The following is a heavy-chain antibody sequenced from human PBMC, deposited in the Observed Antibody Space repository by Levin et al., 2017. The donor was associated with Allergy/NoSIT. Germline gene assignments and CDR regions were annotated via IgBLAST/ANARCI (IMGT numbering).Heavy chain of an antibody. CDR2: VNNDGSIT. D-gene: IGHD5-18*01. J-gene: IGHJ3*02. CDR3: ARGGYSWRNAFDI. V-gene: IGHV3-74*01. Sequence: PGGSLRLSCVASGLTLSTYWMHWVRQAPGKGLVWVSRVNNDGSITNYADSVKGRFTISRDNAKNTLYLQMNSLRAEDTAVYYCARGGYSWRNAFDIWGQGTLVTVSS. CDR1: GLTLSTYW.